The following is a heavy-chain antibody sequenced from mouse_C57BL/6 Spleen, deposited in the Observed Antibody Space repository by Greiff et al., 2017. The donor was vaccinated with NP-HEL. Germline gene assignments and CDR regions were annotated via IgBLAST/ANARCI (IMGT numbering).Heavy chain of an antibody. CDR1: GYTFTSYW. J-gene: IGHJ2*01. D-gene: IGHD1-1*01. Sequence: QVQLQQPGAELVKPGASVKMSCKASGYTFTSYWITWVKQRPGQGLEWIGDIYPGSGSTNYNEKFKSKATLTVDTSSSTAYMQPSSLTSEDSAVYYCARAFYYYGSSSYWGQGTTLTVSS. V-gene: IGHV1-55*01. CDR3: ARAFYYYGSSSY. CDR2: IYPGSGST.